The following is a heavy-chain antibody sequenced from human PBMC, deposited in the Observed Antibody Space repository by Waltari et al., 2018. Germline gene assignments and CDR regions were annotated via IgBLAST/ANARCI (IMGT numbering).Heavy chain of an antibody. J-gene: IGHJ6*03. CDR3: ARHALGSDGYYYMDV. V-gene: IGHV5-10-1*03. Sequence: VQLVQSGAEVKQPGESLMISCRASGYTFTSYWISCVRQSPGKGLEWMARIDPRDSDTNYSPSFQGHVTISADKSITTAYLQWSSLKASDTAMYYCARHALGSDGYYYMDVWGKGTTVTVSS. D-gene: IGHD6-19*01. CDR1: GYTFTSYW. CDR2: IDPRDSDT.